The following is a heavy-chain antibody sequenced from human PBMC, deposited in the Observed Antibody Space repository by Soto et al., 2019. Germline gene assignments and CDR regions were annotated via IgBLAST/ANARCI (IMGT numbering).Heavy chain of an antibody. CDR1: GFTFGDYT. CDR3: TRAHRGGWYADY. J-gene: IGHJ4*02. Sequence: EVQLVESGGGLVKPGRSLRLSCTPSGFTFGDYTLSWFRQAPGKGLEWVGFIRSKAYGGTTEYAASVKGRFTISRDDSISIAYLQMNSLKTEDTAVYFCTRAHRGGWYADYWGQGALVTVSS. V-gene: IGHV3-49*05. D-gene: IGHD6-19*01. CDR2: IRSKAYGGTT.